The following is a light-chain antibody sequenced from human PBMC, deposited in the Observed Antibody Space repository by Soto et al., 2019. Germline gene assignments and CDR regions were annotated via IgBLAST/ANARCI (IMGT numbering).Light chain of an antibody. CDR2: GAS. CDR3: QQYGNSPLT. Sequence: EIVLTQSPGTLSLSPGERATLSFSASQSVRSSYFAWYQQKPGQAPRPLIFGASTRAPGIPDRFSGSGSGTDFTLTISKLEPEDFALFYCQQYGNSPLTFGGGTKVDIK. CDR1: QSVRSSY. V-gene: IGKV3-20*01. J-gene: IGKJ4*01.